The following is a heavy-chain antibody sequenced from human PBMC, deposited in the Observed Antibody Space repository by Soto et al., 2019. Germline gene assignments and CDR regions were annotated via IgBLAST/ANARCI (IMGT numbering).Heavy chain of an antibody. CDR1: GFIFRNFW. D-gene: IGHD2-2*01. Sequence: GGSLRLSCAASGFIFRNFWMSWVRQTPGKGLEWVASIKHDGSEKYYVDSVKGRFTISRDNAKNSLYLRMNSLRVADTAVYYCTRPYFNSSSPYFDYWGQGTLVTVSS. J-gene: IGHJ4*02. CDR3: TRPYFNSSSPYFDY. V-gene: IGHV3-7*03. CDR2: IKHDGSEK.